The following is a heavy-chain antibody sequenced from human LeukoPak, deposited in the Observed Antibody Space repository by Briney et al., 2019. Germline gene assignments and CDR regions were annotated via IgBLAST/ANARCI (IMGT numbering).Heavy chain of an antibody. D-gene: IGHD1-26*01. CDR2: MHYTGTT. Sequence: KPSETLSLTCTVSGGSIRSSSYNWGWIRQPPGKGLEWIGSMHYTGTTYYNPSLKSRVTISVDTSRNQFSLRLSAVTAADTAVYYCARTGGSFYFYYYMDVWGKGTTVTVSS. V-gene: IGHV4-39*07. J-gene: IGHJ6*03. CDR3: ARTGGSFYFYYYMDV. CDR1: GGSIRSSSYN.